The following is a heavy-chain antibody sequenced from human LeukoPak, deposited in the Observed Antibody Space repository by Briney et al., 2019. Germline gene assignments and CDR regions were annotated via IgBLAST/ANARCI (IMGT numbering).Heavy chain of an antibody. CDR1: GGSISSGGYY. Sequence: SETLSLTCTVSGGSISSGGYYWSWIRQPPGKGLEWIGYIYHSGSTYYNPSLKSRVTISVDRSKNQFSLKLSSVTAADTAVYYCARDGSANSSSWPRAFDYWGQGTLVTVSS. D-gene: IGHD6-13*01. CDR2: IYHSGST. CDR3: ARDGSANSSSWPRAFDY. V-gene: IGHV4-30-2*01. J-gene: IGHJ4*02.